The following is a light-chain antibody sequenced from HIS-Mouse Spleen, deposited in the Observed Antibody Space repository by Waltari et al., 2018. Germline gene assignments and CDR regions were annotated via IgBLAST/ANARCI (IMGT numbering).Light chain of an antibody. CDR3: YSTDSSGNHRV. Sequence: SYELTQPPSVSVSPGQTARITCSRDALPQKYPYWYQQKSGQAPVLVIYEDSKRPSGIPERFYGSSSGTMATLTISGAQVEDEADYYCYSTDSSGNHRVFGGGTKLTVL. V-gene: IGLV3-10*01. CDR1: ALPQKY. CDR2: EDS. J-gene: IGLJ2*01.